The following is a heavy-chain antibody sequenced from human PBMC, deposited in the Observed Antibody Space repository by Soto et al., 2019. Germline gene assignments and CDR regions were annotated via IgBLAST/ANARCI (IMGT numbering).Heavy chain of an antibody. J-gene: IGHJ4*02. V-gene: IGHV1-3*01. D-gene: IGHD3-22*01. Sequence: ASVKVSCKASGYTFTSYAMHWVRQAPGQRLEWMGWINAANGNTKYSQKFQGRVTITRDTSASTAYMELSSLRSEDTAMYYCARSSFSGDRGNYYDSAPIAYWGQGTLVTVSS. CDR1: GYTFTSYA. CDR3: ARSSFSGDRGNYYDSAPIAY. CDR2: INAANGNT.